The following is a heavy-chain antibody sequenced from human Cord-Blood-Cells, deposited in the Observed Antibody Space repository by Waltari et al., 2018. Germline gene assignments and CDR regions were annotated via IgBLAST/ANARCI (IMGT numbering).Heavy chain of an antibody. V-gene: IGHV4-34*01. CDR2: INHSGSH. CDR3: ARGRGNDSSGYYYVDY. D-gene: IGHD3-22*01. J-gene: IGHJ4*02. CDR1: GGSFSGYY. Sequence: QVQLQQWGAGLLKPSETLSLTCAVYGGSFSGYYWSWIRQPPGKGLAWIGEINHSGSHNYTPARKRRVTISVDTSKNQFSLKLSSVTAADTAVYYCARGRGNDSSGYYYVDYWGQGTLVTVSS.